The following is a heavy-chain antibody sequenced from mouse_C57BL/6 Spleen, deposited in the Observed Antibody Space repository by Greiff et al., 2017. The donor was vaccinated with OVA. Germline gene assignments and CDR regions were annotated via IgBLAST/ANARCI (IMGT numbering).Heavy chain of an antibody. D-gene: IGHD1-1*01. CDR2: IDPETGGT. CDR1: GYTFTDYE. J-gene: IGHJ3*01. V-gene: IGHV1-15*01. CDR3: TRGGKGDY. Sequence: QVQLKESGAELVRPGASVTLSCKASGYTFTDYEMHWVKQTPVHGLEWIGAIDPETGGTAYNQKFKGKAILTADKSSSTAYMELRSLTSEDSAVYYCTRGGKGDYWGQGTLVTVSA.